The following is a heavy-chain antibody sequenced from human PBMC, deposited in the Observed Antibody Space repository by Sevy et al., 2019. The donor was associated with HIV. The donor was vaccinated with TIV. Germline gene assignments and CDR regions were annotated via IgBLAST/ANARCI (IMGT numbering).Heavy chain of an antibody. D-gene: IGHD6-13*01. V-gene: IGHV3-30-3*01. CDR3: ARDLPSSSWTGWFDP. J-gene: IGHJ5*02. CDR2: ISYDGSNK. CDR1: AFTFSSYA. Sequence: GGSLRLSCAASAFTFSSYAMHWVRQAPGKGLEWVAVISYDGSNKYYADSVKGRFTISRDNSKNTLYLQMNSLRAEDTAVYYCARDLPSSSWTGWFDPWGQGTLVTAPQ.